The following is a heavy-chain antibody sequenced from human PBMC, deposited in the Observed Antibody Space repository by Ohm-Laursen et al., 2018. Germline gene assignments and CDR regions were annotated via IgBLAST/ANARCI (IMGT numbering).Heavy chain of an antibody. CDR1: GYTFTSYG. V-gene: IGHV1-18*01. J-gene: IGHJ4*02. CDR3: ARRYCTNGVCYGYSDY. D-gene: IGHD2-8*01. CDR2: ISAYNGNT. Sequence: AASVKVSCKASGYTFTSYGISWVRQAPGQGLEWMGWISAYNGNTNYAQKLQGRVTMTTDTSTSTAYMELRSLRSDDTAVYYCARRYCTNGVCYGYSDYWGQGTLVTVSS.